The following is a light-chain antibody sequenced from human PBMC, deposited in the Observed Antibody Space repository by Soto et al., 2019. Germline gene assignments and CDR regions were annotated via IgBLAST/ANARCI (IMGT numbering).Light chain of an antibody. V-gene: IGLV1-51*01. J-gene: IGLJ2*01. CDR1: SSNIGNNY. CDR3: GTWDSSLSGVV. Sequence: QSVLTQPPSVSAAPGQKVTISCSGSSSNIGNNYVSWYQQLPGTAPKLLIYDNNKRPSGIPDRFSGSKSGTSATLGITGLQTGDEADHYCGTWDSSLSGVVFGGGTKLTVL. CDR2: DNN.